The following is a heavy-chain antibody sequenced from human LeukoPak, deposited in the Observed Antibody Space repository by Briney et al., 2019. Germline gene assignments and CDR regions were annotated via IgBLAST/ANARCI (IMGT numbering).Heavy chain of an antibody. J-gene: IGHJ4*02. CDR1: GFTFSVHP. V-gene: IGHV3-23*01. CDR2: IGGSGEST. CDR3: AKSRSRSSWYGAD. Sequence: GGSLRLSCAASGFTFSVHPMNWVRQAPGKGLEWVSSIGGSGESTFYADSMKGRFTISRDNSKNTLFLQMSSLRADDTAVYYCAKSRSRSSWYGADWGPGTLVTVSS. D-gene: IGHD6-13*01.